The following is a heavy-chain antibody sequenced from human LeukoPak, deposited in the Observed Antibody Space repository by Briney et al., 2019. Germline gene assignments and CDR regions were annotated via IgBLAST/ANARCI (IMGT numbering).Heavy chain of an antibody. J-gene: IGHJ6*03. Sequence: SETLSLTCTVSGGSITTYYWSWIRQPPGKGLEWIGYMYTTGNTNYNPSLASRVTLSLDTSKNQFSLTLSSVTAADTAVYYCAKNETPFGTAPFHKEVWGKGTTVPVPS. D-gene: IGHD3-3*01. CDR2: MYTTGNT. CDR1: GGSITTYY. CDR3: AKNETPFGTAPFHKEV. V-gene: IGHV4-4*08.